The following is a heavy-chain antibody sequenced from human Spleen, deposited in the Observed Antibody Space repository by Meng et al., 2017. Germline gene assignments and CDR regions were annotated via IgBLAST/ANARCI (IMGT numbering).Heavy chain of an antibody. D-gene: IGHD1-14*01. CDR1: GYTFTGYY. V-gene: IGHV1-2*02. Sequence: ASVKVSCKASGYTFTGYYMHWVRQAPGQGLEWMGWINPNSGGTNYAQKFQGRVTMTRDTSISTAYMELSRLRSDDTAVYYCATDLNLQGSIRWWGQGSLVTVSS. CDR3: ATDLNLQGSIRW. J-gene: IGHJ4*02. CDR2: INPNSGGT.